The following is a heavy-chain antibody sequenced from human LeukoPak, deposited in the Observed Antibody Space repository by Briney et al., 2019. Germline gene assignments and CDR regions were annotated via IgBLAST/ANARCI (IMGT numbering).Heavy chain of an antibody. CDR2: ISGSGGST. CDR1: GFTFSSYA. J-gene: IGHJ3*02. CDR3: AKERRADGDYISAFDI. V-gene: IGHV3-23*01. D-gene: IGHD4-17*01. Sequence: GSLRLSCAASGFTFSSYAMSWVRQAPGKGLEWVSAISGSGGSTYYADSVKGRFTISRDNSKNTLYLQMNSLRAEDTAVYYCAKERRADGDYISAFDIWGQGTMVTVSS.